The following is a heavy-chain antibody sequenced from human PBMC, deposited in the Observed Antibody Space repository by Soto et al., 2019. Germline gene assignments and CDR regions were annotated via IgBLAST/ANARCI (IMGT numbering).Heavy chain of an antibody. D-gene: IGHD3-10*01. CDR2: IKSQRYGGAP. CDR1: GFSFGAYA. Sequence: EVQLVESGGGLEHPGQSLRLSCTGSGFSFGAYAIIWFRQAPGKGPEWVGNIKSQRYGGAPGYTASVKGRFTISSDDPKSIAYLQMSSLIIDDTAVYHCSRLPRNTRGVTFEYWGQGTPVTVS. J-gene: IGHJ4*02. V-gene: IGHV3-49*01. CDR3: SRLPRNTRGVTFEY.